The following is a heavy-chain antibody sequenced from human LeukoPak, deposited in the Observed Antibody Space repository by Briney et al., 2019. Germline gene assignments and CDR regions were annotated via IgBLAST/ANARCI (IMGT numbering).Heavy chain of an antibody. J-gene: IGHJ6*02. Sequence: PGGSLRLSCAASGFTFSGYAMSWVRQAPGKGLEWVSAIGGNTYYADSVEGRFTISRDNSKNTLYLQMDSLRAGDTALYYCAKESGAGCGYGMDVWGQGTTVTVSS. CDR1: GFTFSGYA. CDR2: IGGNT. CDR3: AKESGAGCGYGMDV. V-gene: IGHV3-23*01. D-gene: IGHD6-19*01.